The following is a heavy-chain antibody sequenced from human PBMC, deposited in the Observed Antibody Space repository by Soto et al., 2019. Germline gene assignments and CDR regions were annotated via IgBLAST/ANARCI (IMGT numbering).Heavy chain of an antibody. D-gene: IGHD2-21*01. Sequence: EVQLVESGGGLVQPGGSLSLSCAASGFTFSRYWIHWVRQAPGKGLVWVSRIASDGSSAIYADSVKGRFTISRDNAKNTLYLQMNSLRAEDTAVDYCARGGASHCYDLLGQGTIVTVSA. V-gene: IGHV3-74*01. CDR3: ARGGASHCYDL. J-gene: IGHJ3*01. CDR2: IASDGSSA. CDR1: GFTFSRYW.